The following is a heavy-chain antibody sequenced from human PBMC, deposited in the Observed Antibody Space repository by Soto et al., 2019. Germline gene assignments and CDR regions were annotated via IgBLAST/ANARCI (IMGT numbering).Heavy chain of an antibody. V-gene: IGHV3-48*01. CDR3: ARDHEGGDYVFPSDY. D-gene: IGHD4-17*01. CDR2: ISSSSSTI. Sequence: EVQLVESGGGLVQPGGSLRLSCAASGFTFSSYSMNWVRQAPGKGLEWVSYISSSSSTIYYADSVKGRFTISRDNAKNSLYLQMNSLRAEDTAVYYCARDHEGGDYVFPSDYWGQGTLVTVSS. CDR1: GFTFSSYS. J-gene: IGHJ4*02.